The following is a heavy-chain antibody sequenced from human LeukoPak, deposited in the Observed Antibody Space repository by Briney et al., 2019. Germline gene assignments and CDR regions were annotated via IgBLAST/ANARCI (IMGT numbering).Heavy chain of an antibody. Sequence: ASVKVSCKASGYTFTGYYMHWVRQAPGQGLEWMGWINPSGGSTSYAQKFQGRVTMTRDMSTSTVYMELSSLRSEDTAVYYCARGRSTTVTTGFDPWGQGTLVTVAS. J-gene: IGHJ5*02. V-gene: IGHV1-46*01. D-gene: IGHD4-17*01. CDR1: GYTFTGYY. CDR3: ARGRSTTVTTGFDP. CDR2: INPSGGST.